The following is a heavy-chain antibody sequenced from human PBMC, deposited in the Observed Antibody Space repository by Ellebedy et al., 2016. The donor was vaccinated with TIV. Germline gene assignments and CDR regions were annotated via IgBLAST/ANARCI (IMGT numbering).Heavy chain of an antibody. D-gene: IGHD3-16*02. J-gene: IGHJ4*02. Sequence: SETLSLTCAVYGGSFSGYYWSWIRQPPGKGLEWIGEINHSGSTNYNPSLKSRVTISVDTSKNQFSLKLSSVTAADTAAYYCARGTITFGGVIVKREFSFDYWGQGTLVTVSS. V-gene: IGHV4-34*01. CDR3: ARGTITFGGVIVKREFSFDY. CDR2: INHSGST. CDR1: GGSFSGYY.